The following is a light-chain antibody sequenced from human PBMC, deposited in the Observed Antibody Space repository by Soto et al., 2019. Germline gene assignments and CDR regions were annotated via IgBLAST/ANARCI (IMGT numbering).Light chain of an antibody. Sequence: QSVLTQPPSASGSPGQSVTISCTGTSIDVGGYNYVSWYQQHPGKAPKLMIYEVSKRPSGVPDRFSGSKSGNTTSLTVSGLQAEDEADYYCSSYAGSNNPNYVFGTGTKVTVL. CDR3: SSYAGSNNPNYV. J-gene: IGLJ1*01. CDR2: EVS. V-gene: IGLV2-8*01. CDR1: SIDVGGYNY.